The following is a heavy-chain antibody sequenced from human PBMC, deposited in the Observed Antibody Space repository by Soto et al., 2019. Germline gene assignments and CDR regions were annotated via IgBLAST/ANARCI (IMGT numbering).Heavy chain of an antibody. CDR2: ISGSSGST. J-gene: IGHJ4*02. D-gene: IGHD1-26*01. CDR3: AKGRGAPYYFDY. Sequence: PGGSLRLSCAASGFTFSGYAMTWVRHTPGKGLEWVSTISGSSGSTYYADSVKGRFTISRDNSKNTLYLQMNSLRAEDTAIYYCAKGRGAPYYFDYWGQGTLVTVSS. V-gene: IGHV3-23*01. CDR1: GFTFSGYA.